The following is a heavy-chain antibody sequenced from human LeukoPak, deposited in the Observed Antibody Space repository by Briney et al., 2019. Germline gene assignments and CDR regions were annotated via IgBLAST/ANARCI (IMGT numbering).Heavy chain of an antibody. D-gene: IGHD3-22*01. Sequence: GGSLRLSCAASGFTFDDYGMHWVRQAPGKGLEWVAVISYDGSNKYYADSVKGRFTISRDNAKNTLYLQMNSLRAEDTAVYYCARGLVYYDSSGYSRPYYYMDVWGKGTTVTISS. CDR3: ARGLVYYDSSGYSRPYYYMDV. J-gene: IGHJ6*03. V-gene: IGHV3-30*03. CDR2: ISYDGSNK. CDR1: GFTFDDYG.